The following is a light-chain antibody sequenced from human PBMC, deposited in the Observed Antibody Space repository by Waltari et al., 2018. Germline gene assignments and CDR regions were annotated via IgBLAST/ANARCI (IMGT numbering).Light chain of an antibody. CDR1: QSLLHSNGYNY. CDR2: LGS. CDR3: MQALQTPIT. Sequence: DIVMTQSPLCLPVTPGEPAAISCRSSQSLLHSNGYNYLDWYLQKPGQSPQLLIYLGSNRASGGPDRFSGSGSGTDFTLKISRVEAEDVGVYYCMQALQTPITFGQGTRLEIK. V-gene: IGKV2-28*01. J-gene: IGKJ5*01.